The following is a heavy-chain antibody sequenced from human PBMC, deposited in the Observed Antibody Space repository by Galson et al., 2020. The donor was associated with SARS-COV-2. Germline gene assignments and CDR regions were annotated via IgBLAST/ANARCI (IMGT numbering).Heavy chain of an antibody. CDR2: ISYDGSNK. D-gene: IGHD1-7*01. CDR1: GFTFSSYA. Sequence: GESLKISCAASGFTFSSYAMHWVRQAPGKGLEWVAVISYDGSNKYYADSVKGRFTISRDNSKNTLYLQMNSLRAEDTAVYYCASELELRTFDYWGQGTLVTVSS. V-gene: IGHV3-30*01. CDR3: ASELELRTFDY. J-gene: IGHJ4*02.